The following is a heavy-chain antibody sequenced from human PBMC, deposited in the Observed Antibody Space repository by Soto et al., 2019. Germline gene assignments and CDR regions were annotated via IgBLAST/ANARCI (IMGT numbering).Heavy chain of an antibody. CDR1: GFTFSSYS. CDR2: ISSSSSTI. V-gene: IGHV3-48*01. CDR3: ARDVQEQDSSGDNDAFDI. D-gene: IGHD3-22*01. J-gene: IGHJ3*02. Sequence: GGSLRLSCAASGFTFSSYSMNWVRQAPGKGLEWVSYISSSSSTIYYADSVKGRFTISRDNAKNSLYLQMNSLRAEDTAVYYCARDVQEQDSSGDNDAFDIWGQGTMVTVSS.